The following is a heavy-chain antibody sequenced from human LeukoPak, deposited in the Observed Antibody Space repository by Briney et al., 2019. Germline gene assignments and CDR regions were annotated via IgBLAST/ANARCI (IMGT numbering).Heavy chain of an antibody. V-gene: IGHV4-34*01. D-gene: IGHD3-3*01. Sequence: TSETLSLTCAVYGGSFSGYHWSWIRQSPGKGLEWIGEISHTGIASYNPSLKSRVAISVDASKNQCSLRMDSVTAADRAVYDSTGHAIFFFDYWGRGTLVTVSS. CDR1: GGSFSGYH. J-gene: IGHJ4*02. CDR2: ISHTGIA. CDR3: TGHAIFFFDY.